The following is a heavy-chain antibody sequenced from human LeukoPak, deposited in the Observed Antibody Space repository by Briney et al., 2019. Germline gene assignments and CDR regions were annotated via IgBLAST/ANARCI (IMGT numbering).Heavy chain of an antibody. D-gene: IGHD6-6*01. J-gene: IGHJ4*02. CDR1: GGSINNYY. V-gene: IGHV4-59*01. CDR2: IYYTGRT. CDR3: ARGSIASFDS. Sequence: SETLSLTCTVSGGSINNYYWSWIRQPPGKGLEWIGYIYYTGRTNYNPSLESRVTMSVDKSKNQFSLKLTSVTAADTAVYSCARGSIASFDSWGQGTLVAVSS.